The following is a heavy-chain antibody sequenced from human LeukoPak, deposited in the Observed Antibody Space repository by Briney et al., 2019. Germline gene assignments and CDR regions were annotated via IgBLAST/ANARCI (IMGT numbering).Heavy chain of an antibody. V-gene: IGHV3-30*04. CDR1: GFTFSSYA. J-gene: IGHJ4*02. CDR3: ARDLESSGCFDY. D-gene: IGHD6-19*01. Sequence: GGSLRLSCAASGFTFSSYAMHWVRQAPGKGLEWVAVISYDGSNKYYADSVKGRFTISRDNSKNTLYLQMNSLRAEDTAVYYCARDLESSGCFDYWGQGTLVTVSS. CDR2: ISYDGSNK.